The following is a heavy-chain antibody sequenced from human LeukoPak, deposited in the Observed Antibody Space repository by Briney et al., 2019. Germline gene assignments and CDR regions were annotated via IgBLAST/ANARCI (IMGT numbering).Heavy chain of an antibody. V-gene: IGHV3-9*01. CDR2: ISWNSGSI. CDR1: GFTFDDYA. J-gene: IGHJ4*02. CDR3: AKDSEVAAAGPAFDY. Sequence: SGGSLRLSCAASGFTFDDYAMHWVRQAPGKGLEWVSGISWNSGSIGYADSVKGRFTISRDNAKNSLYLQMNSLRAEDTALYYCAKDSEVAAAGPAFDYWGQGTLVTVSS. D-gene: IGHD6-13*01.